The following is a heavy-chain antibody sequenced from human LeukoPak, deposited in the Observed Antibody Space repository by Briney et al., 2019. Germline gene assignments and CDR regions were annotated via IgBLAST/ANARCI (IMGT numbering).Heavy chain of an antibody. CDR2: ISASGANT. CDR1: GLTLSSYA. CDR3: AKDNGDYGAYFYYYMDV. V-gene: IGHV3-23*01. Sequence: PGGCLRLSCAAPGLTLSSYAISWVRQAPGKGLEWVSGISASGANTFYADSVEGRFTVSRDNSKNSLFLQVNSLRADDTAVYYCAKDNGDYGAYFYYYMDVWGKGTTVTVSS. J-gene: IGHJ6*03. D-gene: IGHD4-17*01.